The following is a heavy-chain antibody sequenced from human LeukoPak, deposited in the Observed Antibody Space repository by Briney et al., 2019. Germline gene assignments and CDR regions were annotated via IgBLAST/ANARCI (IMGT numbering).Heavy chain of an antibody. CDR2: ISGTGGTI. CDR1: GGSISSGGYY. J-gene: IGHJ4*02. D-gene: IGHD5-24*01. CDR3: AREMTIITYSFDS. V-gene: IGHV3-23*01. Sequence: PSETLSLTCTVSGGSISSGGYYWSWVRQAPGKGLEWVSAISGTGGTIHYADSVRGRFTISRDNSKNTLYLQMNSLRAEDTAVYYCAREMTIITYSFDSWGQGTLVTVSS.